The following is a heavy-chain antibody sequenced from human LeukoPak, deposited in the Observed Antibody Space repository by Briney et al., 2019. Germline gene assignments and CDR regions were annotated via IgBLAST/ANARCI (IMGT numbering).Heavy chain of an antibody. Sequence: SETLSLTCTVSGGSISSSSYYWGWIRQPPGKGLEWIGSIYYSGSTYYNPSLQSRVTLSVDTSKKQIYLKLTSVTAADTAVYYCARGGSGRNNWLDPWGQGTLVTVSS. CDR2: IYYSGST. CDR1: GGSISSSSYY. J-gene: IGHJ5*02. V-gene: IGHV4-39*07. D-gene: IGHD3-10*01. CDR3: ARGGSGRNNWLDP.